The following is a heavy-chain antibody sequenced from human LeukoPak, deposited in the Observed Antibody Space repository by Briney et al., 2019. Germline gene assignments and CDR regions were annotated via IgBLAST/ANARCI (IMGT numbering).Heavy chain of an antibody. V-gene: IGHV4-59*01. CDR3: ARGRGYNYYYGMDV. J-gene: IGHJ6*02. D-gene: IGHD5-24*01. CDR2: SYDSDST. Sequence: PSETLSLTCTVSAGSISSYYWSWIRQPPGNGLEWIGNSYDSDSTNYNSSLKSRVTISVDTSKNQFSLRLSSVTAADTAVYYCARGRGYNYYYGMDVWGQGTTVTVSS. CDR1: AGSISSYY.